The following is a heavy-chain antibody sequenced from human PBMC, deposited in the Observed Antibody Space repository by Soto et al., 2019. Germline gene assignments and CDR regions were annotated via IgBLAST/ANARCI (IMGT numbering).Heavy chain of an antibody. CDR3: ARVVGGYCSSTSCYIQDFGFDY. CDR2: IIPIFGTA. Sequence: ASVKVSCKASGGTFSSYAISWVRQAPGQGLEWMGGIIPIFGTANYAQKFQGRVTITADESTSTAYMELSSLRSEDTAVYYCARVVGGYCSSTSCYIQDFGFDYWGQGTLVTVSS. V-gene: IGHV1-69*13. D-gene: IGHD2-2*02. CDR1: GGTFSSYA. J-gene: IGHJ4*02.